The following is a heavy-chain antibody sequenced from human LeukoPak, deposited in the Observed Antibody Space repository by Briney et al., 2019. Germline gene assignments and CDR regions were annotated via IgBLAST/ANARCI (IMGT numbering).Heavy chain of an antibody. D-gene: IGHD3-3*01. J-gene: IGHJ4*01. CDR2: ILDDGSSQ. Sequence: GGSLRLSCAASGFTFNSYVMHWVRQAPGKGLEWVAVILDDGSSQDYADSVKGRFAISRDNSKNTVYLQMTSLRPEDTAVYYWARGVRVAPVGFWRASEDLLDGEYWGQGTL. CDR1: GFTFNSYV. CDR3: ARGVRVAPVGFWRASEDLLDGEY. V-gene: IGHV3-30*09.